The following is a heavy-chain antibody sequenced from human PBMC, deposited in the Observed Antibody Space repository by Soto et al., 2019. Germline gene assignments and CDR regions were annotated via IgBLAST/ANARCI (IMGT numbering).Heavy chain of an antibody. V-gene: IGHV4-34*01. CDR1: GGSFSGYY. CDR2: INHSGST. J-gene: IGHJ6*02. D-gene: IGHD3-10*01. CDR3: ARDYYGSGAPDHYGMDV. Sequence: SETLSLTCAVYGGSFSGYYWSWIRQPPGKGLEWIGEINHSGSTNYNPSLKSRVTISVDTSTTTAYMELRSLRSDDTAVYYCARDYYGSGAPDHYGMDVWGQGTTVTVSS.